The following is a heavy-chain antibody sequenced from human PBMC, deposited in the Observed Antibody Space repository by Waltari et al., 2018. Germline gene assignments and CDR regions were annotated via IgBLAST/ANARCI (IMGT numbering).Heavy chain of an antibody. D-gene: IGHD1-20*01. V-gene: IGHV4-38-2*02. CDR3: ARDTPAPRITGATSVDY. CDR2: IYHSGST. J-gene: IGHJ4*02. Sequence: QVQLQESGPGLVKPSETLSLTCAVSGYSISSGYYWGWIRQPPGKGLEWIGSIYHSGSTFYNPSLKSRVTISVDTSKNQCSLKRSSVTAADTAVYYCARDTPAPRITGATSVDYWGQGTLVTVSS. CDR1: GYSISSGYY.